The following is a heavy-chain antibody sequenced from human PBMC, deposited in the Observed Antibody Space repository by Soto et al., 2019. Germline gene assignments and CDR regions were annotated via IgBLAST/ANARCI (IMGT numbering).Heavy chain of an antibody. D-gene: IGHD3-22*01. Sequence: SETLSLTCAVSGASVTRDDYYWSWIRQPPGKGLEWIGYIYHSGSTYYNPSLKSRVSISIDTSQNQFSLKLTSLTAADTAVYYCARDPIFYYASSGYGGSYFDYWGQGSRVTVYS. V-gene: IGHV4-30-4*01. J-gene: IGHJ4*02. CDR2: IYHSGST. CDR1: GASVTRDDYY. CDR3: ARDPIFYYASSGYGGSYFDY.